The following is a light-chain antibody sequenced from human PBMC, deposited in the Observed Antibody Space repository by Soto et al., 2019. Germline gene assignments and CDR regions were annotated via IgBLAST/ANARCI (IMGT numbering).Light chain of an antibody. CDR2: EGS. CDR1: SSDVGNYNL. J-gene: IGLJ1*01. CDR3: CSYAGSSTYV. Sequence: SALTQPASVSGSPGQSITISCTGTSSDVGNYNLVSWYQQHPGKAPKLMIYEGSTRPSGVSNRFSGSKSGNTASLTISILQAEDEADYYCCSYAGSSTYVFGTGTKVTVL. V-gene: IGLV2-23*01.